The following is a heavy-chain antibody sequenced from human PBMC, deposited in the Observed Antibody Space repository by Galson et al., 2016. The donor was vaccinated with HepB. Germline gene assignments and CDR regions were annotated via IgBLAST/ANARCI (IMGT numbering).Heavy chain of an antibody. Sequence: SLRLSCAASGFSFSTAWMTWVRQAPGKGLEWIGRSKSKTDGGAIDYAAPVRGRFTISRDDSRDTLFLQMNSLNFEDTAVYYCTVCGLTGDLDYWGRGTRVAVSS. D-gene: IGHD3-9*01. CDR3: TVCGLTGDLDY. J-gene: IGHJ4*03. CDR1: GFSFSTAW. CDR2: SKSKTDGGAI. V-gene: IGHV3-15*01.